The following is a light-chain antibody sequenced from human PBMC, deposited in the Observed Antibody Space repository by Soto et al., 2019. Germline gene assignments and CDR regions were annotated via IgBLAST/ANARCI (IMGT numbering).Light chain of an antibody. J-gene: IGLJ2*01. CDR2: DVS. CDR1: SRDVGGYNY. Sequence: QSALTQPASVSGSPGQSITISCTGTSRDVGGYNYVSWFQQHPGKAPKLMIYDVSTRPSGVSNRFSGSKSGNTASLTISGLQAEDKADYYCSSHTISTTLVFGGGTKLTVL. V-gene: IGLV2-14*01. CDR3: SSHTISTTLV.